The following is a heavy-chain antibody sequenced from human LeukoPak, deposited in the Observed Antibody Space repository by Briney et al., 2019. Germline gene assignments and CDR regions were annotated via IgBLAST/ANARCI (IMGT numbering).Heavy chain of an antibody. V-gene: IGHV1-18*04. D-gene: IGHD3-10*01. CDR2: ISAYNGNT. Sequence: ASVKVSCKASGYTFTSYYMHWVRQAPGQGLEWMGWISAYNGNTNYAQKLQGRVTMTTDTSTSTAYMELRSLRSDDTAVYYCARDHERFGEFPWGQGTLVTVSS. CDR1: GYTFTSYY. CDR3: ARDHERFGEFP. J-gene: IGHJ5*02.